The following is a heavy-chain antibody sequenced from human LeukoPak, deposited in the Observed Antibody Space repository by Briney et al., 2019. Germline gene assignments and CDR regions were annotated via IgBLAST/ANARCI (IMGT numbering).Heavy chain of an antibody. J-gene: IGHJ4*02. CDR1: GFTFGDYA. V-gene: IGHV3-49*03. CDR3: TRDGREIVVVIADY. D-gene: IGHD3-22*01. Sequence: PGGSLRLSCTASGFTFGDYAMSWFRQAPGKELEWVGFIRSKAYGGTTEYAASVKGRFTISRDDSKSIAYLQMNSLKTEDTAVYYCTRDGREIVVVIADYWGQGTLVTISS. CDR2: IRSKAYGGTT.